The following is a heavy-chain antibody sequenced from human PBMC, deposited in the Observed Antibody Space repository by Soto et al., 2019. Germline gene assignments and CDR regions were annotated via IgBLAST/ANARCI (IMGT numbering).Heavy chain of an antibody. CDR2: INSSGTET. V-gene: IGHV3-23*01. J-gene: IGHJ4*02. D-gene: IGHD2-2*01. Sequence: PGGSLRLSCAASGFTFSSHVMSWVRQAPGKGLEWVSAINSSGTETYHADSVKGRFTVSRDNAKNTLYLQMNSLRAEDTAVYYCARVSCSSTTCKVPFDYWGQGTLVTVSS. CDR1: GFTFSSHV. CDR3: ARVSCSSTTCKVPFDY.